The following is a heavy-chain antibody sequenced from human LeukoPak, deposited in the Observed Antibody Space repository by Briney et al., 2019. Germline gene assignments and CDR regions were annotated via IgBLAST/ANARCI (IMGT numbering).Heavy chain of an antibody. Sequence: PGGSLRLSCAASGFTFSSYWMHWVRQAPGKGLVWVSRINSDGSSTSYADSVKGRFTISRDNAKNTLYLQMNSLRAEDTAVYYCARAIPDRGYSYGCYYYYGMDVWGQGTTVTVSS. CDR1: GFTFSSYW. D-gene: IGHD5-18*01. CDR3: ARAIPDRGYSYGCYYYYGMDV. J-gene: IGHJ6*02. CDR2: INSDGSST. V-gene: IGHV3-74*01.